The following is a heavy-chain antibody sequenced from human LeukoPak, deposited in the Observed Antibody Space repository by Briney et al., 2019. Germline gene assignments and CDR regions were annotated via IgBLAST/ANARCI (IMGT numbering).Heavy chain of an antibody. Sequence: TSETLSLTCTVSGGSISSYYWSWIRQPPGKGLEWIGYIYDSGSTNYNPSLKSRVTISVDTSKNQFSLKLSSVTAADTAVYYCARLGYGDYDIDYWGQGTLVTASS. J-gene: IGHJ4*02. CDR2: IYDSGST. D-gene: IGHD4-17*01. V-gene: IGHV4-59*08. CDR1: GGSISSYY. CDR3: ARLGYGDYDIDY.